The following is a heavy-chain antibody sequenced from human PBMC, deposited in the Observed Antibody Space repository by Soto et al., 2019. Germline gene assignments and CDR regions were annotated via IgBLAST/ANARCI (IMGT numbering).Heavy chain of an antibody. Sequence: SETLSLTCAVYGGSFSGYYWSWIRQPPGKGLEWIGEINHSGSTNYNPSLKSRVTISVDTSKNQFSLKLSSVTAADTAVYYCARGTRAAAGNNWFDPWGQGTLVTVSS. CDR3: ARGTRAAAGNNWFDP. V-gene: IGHV4-34*01. CDR2: INHSGST. D-gene: IGHD6-13*01. J-gene: IGHJ5*02. CDR1: GGSFSGYY.